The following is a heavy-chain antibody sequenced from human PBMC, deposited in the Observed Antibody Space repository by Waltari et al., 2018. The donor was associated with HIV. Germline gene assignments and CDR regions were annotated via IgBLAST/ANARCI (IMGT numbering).Heavy chain of an antibody. D-gene: IGHD6-19*01. Sequence: VESGGGLVQPGRSLRLSCTVSGFTFGEFAMSWVRQAPGKGLEWIGFIRSKSYGGTAETAASVRGRFNVARNDSESIVFLEMNSLKTEDTAVYYCARGVGWNGRSFEYWGQGTLVIVSS. V-gene: IGHV3-49*04. CDR3: ARGVGWNGRSFEY. CDR1: GFTFGEFA. J-gene: IGHJ4*02. CDR2: IRSKSYGGTA.